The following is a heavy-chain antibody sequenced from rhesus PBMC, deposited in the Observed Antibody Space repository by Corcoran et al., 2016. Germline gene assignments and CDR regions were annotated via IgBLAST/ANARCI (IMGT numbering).Heavy chain of an antibody. Sequence: QVQLQESGPGLVKPSETLSLTCAVSGGSISSSNWWSWIRQPPGKGLEWIGYIYGSSGSTYYNPSLKSRCTISTDTSKNQFSLKLSSVTAADTAVYYCARVFTAIDYWGQGVLVTVSS. CDR1: GGSISSSNW. D-gene: IGHD2-27*01. V-gene: IGHV4-65*01. CDR3: ARVFTAIDY. CDR2: IYGSSGST. J-gene: IGHJ4*01.